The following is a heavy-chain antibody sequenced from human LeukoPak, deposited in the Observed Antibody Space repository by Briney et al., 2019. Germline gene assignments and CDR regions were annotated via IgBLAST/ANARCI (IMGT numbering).Heavy chain of an antibody. CDR1: GFTFDDYA. CDR3: AKAVLYSSSAKGFQH. J-gene: IGHJ1*01. D-gene: IGHD6-13*01. CDR2: ISWNSGSI. Sequence: GGSLRLSCAASGFTFDDYAMHWVRQAPGKGLEWVSGISWNSGSIGYADSVKGRFTISRDNAKNSLYLQMNSLRAEDTALYYCAKAVLYSSSAKGFQHWGQGTLVTVSS. V-gene: IGHV3-9*01.